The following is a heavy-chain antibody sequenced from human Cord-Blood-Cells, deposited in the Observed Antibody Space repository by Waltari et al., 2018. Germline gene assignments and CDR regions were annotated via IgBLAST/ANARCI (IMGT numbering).Heavy chain of an antibody. J-gene: IGHJ3*02. V-gene: IGHV3-23*01. Sequence: EVQLLESGGGLVQPGGSLRLSCAASGFTFSSYAMSWVRQAPGKGLEWVSAISGSGGSTYYADAVKGRFTISRDNSKNTLYLQMNSLRAEDTAVYYCAKGWNTAMVRYDAFDIWGQGTMVTVSS. CDR3: AKGWNTAMVRYDAFDI. CDR1: GFTFSSYA. CDR2: ISGSGGST. D-gene: IGHD5-18*01.